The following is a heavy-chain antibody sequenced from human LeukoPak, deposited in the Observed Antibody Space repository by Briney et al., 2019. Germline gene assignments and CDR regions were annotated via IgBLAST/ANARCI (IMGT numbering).Heavy chain of an antibody. CDR3: ASTPTRNAFDI. CDR2: IYTSGIT. J-gene: IGHJ3*02. CDR1: GGSISSGSYY. V-gene: IGHV4-61*02. Sequence: SQALSLTCTVSGGSISSGSYYWSWIRQPAGKGLEWIGRIYTSGITNYNPSLKSRVTISVDTSKNQFSLKLSSVTAADTAVYYCASTPTRNAFDIWGQGTMVTVSS. D-gene: IGHD1-1*01.